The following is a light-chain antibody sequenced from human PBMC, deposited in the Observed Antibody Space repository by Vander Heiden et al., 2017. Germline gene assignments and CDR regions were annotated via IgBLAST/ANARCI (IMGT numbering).Light chain of an antibody. Sequence: HSVLTQPPSASGTPGQRVTISCSGTNSNIGRNTFSLYHQLPGTAPKLIMYSNNQRPAGVSDRFSGSKSGTSASLAISGLQSEDEADYYCAAWDDSLNGHWVFGGGTKLTVL. CDR1: NSNIGRNT. CDR3: AAWDDSLNGHWV. CDR2: SNN. V-gene: IGLV1-44*01. J-gene: IGLJ3*02.